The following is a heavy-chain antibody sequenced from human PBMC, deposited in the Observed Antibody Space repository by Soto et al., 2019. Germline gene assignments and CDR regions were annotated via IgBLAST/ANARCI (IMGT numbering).Heavy chain of an antibody. Sequence: EVQLLESGGDLVQPGGSLRLSCAASGFSFNNYAMTWVRQAPGKGLEWVSAISSSGSSPYYTDSVKGRFTISRDNSKNTVHLQMNDLRDEDTAIYYCAKDMDRGAHDYCDNISCYPWFAPWGQGALVTVSS. D-gene: IGHD2-21*01. J-gene: IGHJ5*02. V-gene: IGHV3-23*01. CDR3: AKDMDRGAHDYCDNISCYPWFAP. CDR1: GFSFNNYA. CDR2: ISSSGSSP.